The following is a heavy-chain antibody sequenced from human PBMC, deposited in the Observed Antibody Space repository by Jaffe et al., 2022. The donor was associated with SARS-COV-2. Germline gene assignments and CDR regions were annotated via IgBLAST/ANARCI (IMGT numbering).Heavy chain of an antibody. V-gene: IGHV4-59*01. D-gene: IGHD2-2*01. CDR3: ARGYQLLSWFDP. CDR1: GGSISSYY. J-gene: IGHJ5*02. Sequence: QVQLQESGPGLVKPSETLSLTCTVSGGSISSYYWSWIRQPPGKGLEWIGYIYYSGSTNYNPSLKSRVTISVDTSKNQFSLKLSSVTAADTAVYYCARGYQLLSWFDPWGQGTLVTVSS. CDR2: IYYSGST.